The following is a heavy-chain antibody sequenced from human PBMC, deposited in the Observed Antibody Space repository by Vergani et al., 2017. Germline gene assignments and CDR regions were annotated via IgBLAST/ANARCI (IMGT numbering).Heavy chain of an antibody. J-gene: IGHJ4*02. CDR3: ARGSYCGGDCYGECDY. Sequence: QLVQSGPEVKKPGTSVKVSCKASGFTFTSSAMQWVRQARGQRLEWMGWINPNSGGTNYAQKFQGRVTMTRDTSINTAYMDLSRLRSDDTAVYYCARGSYCGGDCYGECDYWGQGTLVTVSS. D-gene: IGHD2-21*01. V-gene: IGHV1-2*02. CDR2: INPNSGGT. CDR1: GFTFTSSA.